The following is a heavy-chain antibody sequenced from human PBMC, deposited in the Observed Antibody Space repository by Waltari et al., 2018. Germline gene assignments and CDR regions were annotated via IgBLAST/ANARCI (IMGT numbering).Heavy chain of an antibody. V-gene: IGHV4-39*01. Sequence: QLQLQESGPGLVKPSETLSLTCTVSGGSISSSSYYWGWIRQPPGKGLEWIGSIYYSGSTYSNPSLQHQVTLSVYTSKNQFSLKLSSVPAADTAVYYCARQVPTIFVWFDPWGQGTLVTVSS. CDR1: GGSISSSSYY. J-gene: IGHJ5*02. CDR3: ARQVPTIFVWFDP. D-gene: IGHD3-3*01. CDR2: IYYSGST.